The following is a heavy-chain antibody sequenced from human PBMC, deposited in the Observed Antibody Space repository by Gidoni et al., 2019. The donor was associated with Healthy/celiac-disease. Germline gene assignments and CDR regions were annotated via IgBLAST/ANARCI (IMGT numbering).Heavy chain of an antibody. V-gene: IGHV3-23*04. CDR2: IRGSGGST. CDR1: GFTFSSYA. D-gene: IGHD3-10*01. CDR3: AKDVGRYYGSGSYYPPLDY. J-gene: IGHJ4*02. Sequence: EVQLVESGGGLVQPGGSLRLSCAASGFTFSSYAMSWVRQAPGKVLEWASAIRGSGGSTYYADSVKGRFTISRDNSKNTLYLQMNSLRAEDTAVYYCAKDVGRYYGSGSYYPPLDYWGQGTLVTVSS.